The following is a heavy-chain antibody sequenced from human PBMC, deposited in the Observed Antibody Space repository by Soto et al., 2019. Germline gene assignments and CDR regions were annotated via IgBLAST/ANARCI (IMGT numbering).Heavy chain of an antibody. Sequence: EVQLVESGGGLVKPGGSLRLSCAASGFTFSTYSMAWVRQAPGKGPEWVSSISNGNIVIYHADSVKGRFTISREDATNSLYLQMNSLRAEDTAVYYCARDPGPCCGTRMDVWGQGTTVTVSS. CDR1: GFTFSTYS. V-gene: IGHV3-21*01. CDR2: ISNGNIVI. CDR3: ARDPGPCCGTRMDV. J-gene: IGHJ6*02. D-gene: IGHD2-2*01.